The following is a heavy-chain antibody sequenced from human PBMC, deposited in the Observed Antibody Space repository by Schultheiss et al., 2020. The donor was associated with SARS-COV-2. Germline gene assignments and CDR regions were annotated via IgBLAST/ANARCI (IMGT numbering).Heavy chain of an antibody. D-gene: IGHD3-10*01. J-gene: IGHJ4*02. CDR2: ISAYNGNT. Sequence: GESLKISCKGSGYSFTSYWIGWVRQMPGKGLEWMGWISAYNGNTNYAQKLQGRVTMTTDTSTSTAYMELRSLRSDDTAVYYCARVRRRYYGSGSYPDYWGQGTLVTVSS. CDR1: GYSFTSYW. V-gene: IGHV1-18*04. CDR3: ARVRRRYYGSGSYPDY.